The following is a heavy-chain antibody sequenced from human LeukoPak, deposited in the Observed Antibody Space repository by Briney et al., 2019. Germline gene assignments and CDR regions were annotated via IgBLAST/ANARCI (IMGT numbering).Heavy chain of an antibody. V-gene: IGHV4-34*01. Sequence: PSETLSLTCAVYGGSFSGYYWSWIRQPPGKGLEWIGKINHSGSTNYNPSLKSRVTISVDTSKNQVSLKLSSVTAADTAVYYCARGARYCSSTSCFKNWFDPWGQGTLVTVSS. CDR2: INHSGST. J-gene: IGHJ5*02. D-gene: IGHD2-2*01. CDR3: ARGARYCSSTSCFKNWFDP. CDR1: GGSFSGYY.